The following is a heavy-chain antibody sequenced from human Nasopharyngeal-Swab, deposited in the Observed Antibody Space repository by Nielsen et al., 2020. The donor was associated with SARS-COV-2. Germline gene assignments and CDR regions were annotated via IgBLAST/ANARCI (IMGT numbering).Heavy chain of an antibody. D-gene: IGHD3-16*01. Sequence: GESLKISCAASGFTFSNAWMSWVRQAPGEGLVWVSRMNSDGSRTNYADSVKGRFTISRDNAKKTLYLQMNSLRAEDTAVYYCARVDVHDAFDIWGQGTMVTVSS. CDR2: MNSDGSRT. CDR3: ARVDVHDAFDI. J-gene: IGHJ3*02. CDR1: GFTFSNAW. V-gene: IGHV3-74*01.